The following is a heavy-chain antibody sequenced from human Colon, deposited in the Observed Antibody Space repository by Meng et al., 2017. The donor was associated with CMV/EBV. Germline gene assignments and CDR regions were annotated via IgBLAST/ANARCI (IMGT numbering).Heavy chain of an antibody. V-gene: IGHV3-30*02. CDR3: ARGVGATFSFDY. D-gene: IGHD1-26*01. CDR2: IRDDGSNK. J-gene: IGHJ4*02. CDR1: GFTFSSYG. Sequence: GSLKISCAASGFTFSSYGMHWVRQAPGKGLEWVAFIRDDGSNKYYADSVKGRFTISRDNSKNTLYLQMNSLRAEDTAVYYCARGVGATFSFDYWGQGTLVTVSS.